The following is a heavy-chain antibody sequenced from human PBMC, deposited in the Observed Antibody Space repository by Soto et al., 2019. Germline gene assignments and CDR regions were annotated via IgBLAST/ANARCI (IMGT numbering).Heavy chain of an antibody. CDR2: ISYSGST. Sequence: SETLSLTCTVSGGSISSYYWSWIRQPPGKGLEWIGYISYSGSTDYNPSLKSRVTISLDTSKNQFSLKLSSVTAADTAVYYCARVWGGAFDIWGQGTMVTVS. D-gene: IGHD3-10*01. V-gene: IGHV4-59*01. CDR1: GGSISSYY. J-gene: IGHJ3*02. CDR3: ARVWGGAFDI.